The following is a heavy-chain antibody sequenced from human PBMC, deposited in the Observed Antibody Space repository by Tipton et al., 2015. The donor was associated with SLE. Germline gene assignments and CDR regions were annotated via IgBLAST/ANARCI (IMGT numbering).Heavy chain of an antibody. V-gene: IGHV3-23*01. Sequence: SLRLSCAASGFTFSSSAMSWVRPAPGKGLEWVSAISGSGGSTYYADSVKGRFTITRDNSKNTLYLQMNSLRAEDTALYYCAKDIRPGGLRGGAFDIWGQGTMVTVSS. CDR3: AKDIRPGGLRGGAFDI. D-gene: IGHD3-16*01. CDR2: ISGSGGST. J-gene: IGHJ3*02. CDR1: GFTFSSSA.